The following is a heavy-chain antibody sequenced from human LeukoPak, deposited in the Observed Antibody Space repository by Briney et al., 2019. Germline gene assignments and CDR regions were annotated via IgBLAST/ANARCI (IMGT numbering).Heavy chain of an antibody. CDR1: GYTFTSYD. V-gene: IGHV1-8*01. CDR2: MNPNSGNT. J-gene: IGHJ6*02. Sequence: GASVKVSCKASGYTFTSYDINWVRQATGQGLEWMGWMNPNSGNTGYAQKFQGRVTMTRNTSISTAYMELSSLRSEDTAVYYCARVDYCGSGSYLREYYYYGMDVWGQGTTVTVSS. D-gene: IGHD3-10*01. CDR3: ARVDYCGSGSYLREYYYYGMDV.